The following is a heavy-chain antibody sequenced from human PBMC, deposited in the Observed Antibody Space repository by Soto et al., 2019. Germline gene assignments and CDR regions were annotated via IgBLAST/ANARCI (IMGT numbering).Heavy chain of an antibody. CDR3: ARCKDFWSGYSRGGMDV. Sequence: QVLLVQSGAEVKEPGASVRVSCKASGYTFTTYGIAWVRQAPGQGPEWMGWISVYNGNTNSAQKVRGRVTMTTDTYTNTAYMEPRSLRSDDTAVYYCARCKDFWSGYSRGGMDVWGQGTTVTVSS. J-gene: IGHJ6*02. CDR1: GYTFTTYG. V-gene: IGHV1-18*01. CDR2: ISVYNGNT. D-gene: IGHD3-3*01.